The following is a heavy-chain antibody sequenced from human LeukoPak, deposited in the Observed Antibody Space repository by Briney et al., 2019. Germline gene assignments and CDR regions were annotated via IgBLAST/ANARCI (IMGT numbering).Heavy chain of an antibody. J-gene: IGHJ4*02. CDR1: GGAFSNYF. V-gene: IGHV4-34*01. CDR2: INDSGST. CDR3: ARGQYCSTTTCYSARRYFDF. Sequence: PSEPLSPTCAVSGGAFSNYFGTWIRNPQGKGLEWMAEINDSGSTNSNSSLRSRVAISVDTSKNQFSLRLTSVTAADTAVYYCARGQYCSTTTCYSARRYFDFWGQGTLVTVSS. D-gene: IGHD2-2*01.